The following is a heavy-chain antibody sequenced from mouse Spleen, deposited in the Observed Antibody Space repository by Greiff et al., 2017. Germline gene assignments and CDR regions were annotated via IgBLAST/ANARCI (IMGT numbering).Heavy chain of an antibody. D-gene: IGHD1-1*01. V-gene: IGHV2-2*01. CDR2: IWSGGST. J-gene: IGHJ1*03. Sequence: VNVVESGPGLVQPSQSLSITCTVSGFSLTSYGVHWVRQSPGKGLEWLGVIWSGGSTDYNAAFISRLSISKDNSKSQVFFKMNSLQADDTAIYYCARKGGSLYYGSGGYFDVWGTGTTVTVSS. CDR1: GFSLTSYG. CDR3: ARKGGSLYYGSGGYFDV.